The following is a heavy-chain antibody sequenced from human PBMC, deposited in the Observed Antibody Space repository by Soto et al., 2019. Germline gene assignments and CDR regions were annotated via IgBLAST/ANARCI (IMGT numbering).Heavy chain of an antibody. J-gene: IGHJ4*02. CDR3: ARGRLGDGTRGIVVGKPYYFDD. CDR2: MNPNSGKT. Sequence: ASVKVSCKESGYTLTSYDINWVRQATGQGLEWVGWMNPNSGKTGDARKFQGRVTRTRNTSISTAYMELSSLRSEDTAVYYCARGRLGDGTRGIVVGKPYYFDDGGQGTLVTVSS. D-gene: IGHD3-22*01. CDR1: GYTLTSYD. V-gene: IGHV1-8*01.